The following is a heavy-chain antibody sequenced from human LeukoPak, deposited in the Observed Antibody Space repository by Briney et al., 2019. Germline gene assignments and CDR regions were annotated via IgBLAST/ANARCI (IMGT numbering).Heavy chain of an antibody. V-gene: IGHV4-34*01. CDR3: ATRERYFFDY. CDR1: GGSFSGYY. CDR2: INHSGST. J-gene: IGHJ4*02. D-gene: IGHD5-24*01. Sequence: SETLSLTCAVYGGSFSGYYWSWIRQPPGKGLEWIGEINHSGSTNYNPSLKSRLTMSVDTSKSQFSLKLTSVTAADTAVYYCATRERYFFDYWGQGTLVTVSS.